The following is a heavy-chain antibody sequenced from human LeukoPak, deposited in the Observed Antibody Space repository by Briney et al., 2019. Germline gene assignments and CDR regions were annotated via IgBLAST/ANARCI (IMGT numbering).Heavy chain of an antibody. CDR1: GYSFTSYW. V-gene: IGHV5-51*01. CDR2: IYPGGSDT. D-gene: IGHD3-22*01. CDR3: ARQSHDSSGYYSGDVYFDY. Sequence: GESLKISCKGSGYSFTSYWIGWVRQMPGKGLEWMGIIYPGGSDTRYSPSFQGQVTISADKSISTAYLQWSSLKASDTAMYYCARQSHDSSGYYSGDVYFDYWGQGTLVTVSS. J-gene: IGHJ4*02.